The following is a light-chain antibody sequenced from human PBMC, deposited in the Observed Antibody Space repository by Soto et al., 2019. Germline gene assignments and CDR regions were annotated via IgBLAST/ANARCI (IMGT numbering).Light chain of an antibody. V-gene: IGLV2-14*01. CDR1: SSDVGGYNY. CDR2: DVS. CDR3: SSYTSISTVV. J-gene: IGLJ2*01. Sequence: QSALTQPASVSGSPGQSITISCTGTSSDVGGYNYVSWYQQHPGKAPKLMIYDVSNRPSGFSNRYSGAKSGNTASLTISGQQAEDEADYYCSSYTSISTVVFGGGTKLNVL.